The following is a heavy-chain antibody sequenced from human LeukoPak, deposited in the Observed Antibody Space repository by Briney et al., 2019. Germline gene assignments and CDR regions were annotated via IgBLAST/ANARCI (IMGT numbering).Heavy chain of an antibody. J-gene: IGHJ3*02. V-gene: IGHV3-7*01. CDR2: IKQDGSEK. CDR1: GFTFSSYS. D-gene: IGHD2-8*01. CDR3: ARGRAFTKGVSVTALDI. Sequence: GGSLRLSCAASGFTFSSYSMNWVRQAPGKGLEWVANIKQDGSEKYYVDSVKGRFTISRDNAKNSMYLQMNSLRAEDTAVYYCARGRAFTKGVSVTALDIWGRGTRLTVSS.